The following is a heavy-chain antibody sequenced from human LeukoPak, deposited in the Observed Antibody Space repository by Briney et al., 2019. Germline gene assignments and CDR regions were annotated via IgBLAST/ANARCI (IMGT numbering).Heavy chain of an antibody. D-gene: IGHD2-21*01. CDR2: ITHDGSNK. CDR1: GFTFENYR. V-gene: IGHV3-30-3*01. CDR3: ARDLLDCGGPKCSDY. J-gene: IGHJ4*02. Sequence: GRSLRLPCAPSGFTFENYRMHWVRQAPGKGLEWVSLITHDGSNKYYADSVKGRFTISRDNSKNTVHLQMSSLRTEDTAVYYCARDLLDCGGPKCSDYGGQGTLVTVSS.